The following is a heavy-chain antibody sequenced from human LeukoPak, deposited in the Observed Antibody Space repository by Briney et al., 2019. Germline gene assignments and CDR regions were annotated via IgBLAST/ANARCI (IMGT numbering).Heavy chain of an antibody. CDR1: GVTFSGYS. CDR2: ITATSLHI. J-gene: IGHJ4*02. Sequence: GGSLRLSCAASGVTFSGYSMNWVRQAPGKGLEWVSAITATSLHIYYADSVKGRFTISRDNAKNSLYLQMNSLRAEDTAVYYCARESWYDSSGYYLWYFDYWGQGTLVTVSS. CDR3: ARESWYDSSGYYLWYFDY. V-gene: IGHV3-21*01. D-gene: IGHD3-22*01.